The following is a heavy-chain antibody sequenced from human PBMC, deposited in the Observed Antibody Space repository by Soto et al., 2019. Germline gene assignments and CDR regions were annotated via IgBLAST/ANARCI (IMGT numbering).Heavy chain of an antibody. CDR1: GGTFSSYA. CDR2: IIPIFGTA. CDR3: ARESRYCSGGSCYFLPGIDY. Sequence: QVQLVQSGAEVKKPGSSVKVSCKASGGTFSSYAISWVRQAPGQGLEWMGGIIPIFGTANYAQKFQGRVTITADEPTSTACMELSSVRSEDTAVYYWARESRYCSGGSCYFLPGIDYWGQGTLVTVSS. J-gene: IGHJ4*02. V-gene: IGHV1-69*12. D-gene: IGHD2-15*01.